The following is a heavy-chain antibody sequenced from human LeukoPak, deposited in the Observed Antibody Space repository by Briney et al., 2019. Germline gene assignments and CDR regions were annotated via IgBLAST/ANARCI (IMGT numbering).Heavy chain of an antibody. CDR2: IYYSGST. V-gene: IGHV4-31*03. CDR3: ARIRRDGYNDYYYYGMDV. J-gene: IGHJ6*02. D-gene: IGHD5-24*01. CDR1: GGSISSSSYY. Sequence: SETLSLTCTVSGGSISSSSYYWGWIRQHPGRGLEWIGYIYYSGSTYYNPSLKSRVTISIDTSKNQFSLKLSSVTAPDTAVYYCARIRRDGYNDYYYYGMDVWGQGTTVTVSS.